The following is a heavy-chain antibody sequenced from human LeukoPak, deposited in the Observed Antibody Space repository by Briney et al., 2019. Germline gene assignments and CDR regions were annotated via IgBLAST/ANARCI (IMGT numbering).Heavy chain of an antibody. CDR2: IYSGGNT. D-gene: IGHD6-19*01. CDR1: GYSISSGDW. J-gene: IGHJ4*02. Sequence: PSDTLSLTCAVSGYSISSGDWWGWLRQPPGKGLEWIGYIYSGGNTHYNPSLKSRVTLSVDTSKNQFSLQLSSVTAVDTAIYYCARFVVGQWLINYWGQGALVTVSS. V-gene: IGHV4-28*01. CDR3: ARFVVGQWLINY.